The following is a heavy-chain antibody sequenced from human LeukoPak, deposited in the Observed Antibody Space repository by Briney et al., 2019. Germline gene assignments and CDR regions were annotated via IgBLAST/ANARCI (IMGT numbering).Heavy chain of an antibody. D-gene: IGHD2-2*01. Sequence: GGSLRLSCAASGFTFSSYGTHWVRQAPGKGLEWVAVIWYDGSNKYYAGSVKGRFTISRDNSKNTLYMQMNSLRAEDTAVYYCARGALYCSSTSCGPPWDYWGQGTLVTVSS. J-gene: IGHJ4*02. CDR1: GFTFSSYG. CDR2: IWYDGSNK. V-gene: IGHV3-33*01. CDR3: ARGALYCSSTSCGPPWDY.